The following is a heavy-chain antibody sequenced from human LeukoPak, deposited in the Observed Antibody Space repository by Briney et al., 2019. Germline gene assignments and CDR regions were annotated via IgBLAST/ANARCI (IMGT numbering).Heavy chain of an antibody. D-gene: IGHD3-16*02. CDR2: IKQDGSEK. CDR3: ARDYRPRLAEGFDY. V-gene: IGHV3-7*01. Sequence: GGSLRLSCAASGFTFSSYWMSWVRQAPGKGLEWVANIKQDGSEKYYVDSVKGRFSTSRDNAKNSLYLQMNSLRAEDTAVYYCARDYRPRLAEGFDYWGQGTLVTVSS. CDR1: GFTFSSYW. J-gene: IGHJ4*02.